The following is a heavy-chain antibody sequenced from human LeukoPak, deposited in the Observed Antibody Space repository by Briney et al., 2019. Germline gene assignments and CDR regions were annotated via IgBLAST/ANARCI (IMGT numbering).Heavy chain of an antibody. CDR1: GFTFSSYA. D-gene: IGHD3-9*01. V-gene: IGHV3-30-3*01. J-gene: IGHJ4*02. CDR2: ISYDGSNK. CDR3: ARGAYYDILTGYPVFDY. Sequence: GGSLRLSCAASGFTFSSYAMHWVRQAPGKWLEWVAVISYDGSNKYYAGSVKGRFTISRDNSKNTLYLQMNSLRAEDTAVYYCARGAYYDILTGYPVFDYWGQGTLVTVSS.